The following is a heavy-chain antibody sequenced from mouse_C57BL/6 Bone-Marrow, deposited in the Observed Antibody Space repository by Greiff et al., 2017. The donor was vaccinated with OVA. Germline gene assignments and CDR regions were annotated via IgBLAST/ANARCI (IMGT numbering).Heavy chain of an antibody. J-gene: IGHJ2*01. CDR1: GFTFSDYY. CDR3: ARTLLYYSKGFDY. V-gene: IGHV5-16*01. Sequence: EVNVVESEGGLVQPGSSMKLSCTASGFTFSDYYMAWVRQVPEKGLEWVANINYDGSSTYYLDSLKSRFIISRDNAKNILYLQMSSLKSEDTATYYCARTLLYYSKGFDYWGQGTTLTVSS. CDR2: INYDGSST. D-gene: IGHD2-5*01.